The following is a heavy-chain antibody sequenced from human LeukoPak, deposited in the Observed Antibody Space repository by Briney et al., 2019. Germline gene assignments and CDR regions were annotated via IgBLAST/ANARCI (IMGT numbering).Heavy chain of an antibody. D-gene: IGHD3-9*01. CDR2: SNSKGDGT. Sequence: GGALRLSCAASGFTFSAYAFHWVRQAPGKRLEYVSASNSKGDGTYYANSVKGRFTISRDNSMNTVYLQMGSLTTDDMAVYYCARVPILTGSYYFDYWGQGTLVTVSS. V-gene: IGHV3-64*01. CDR3: ARVPILTGSYYFDY. CDR1: GFTFSAYA. J-gene: IGHJ4*02.